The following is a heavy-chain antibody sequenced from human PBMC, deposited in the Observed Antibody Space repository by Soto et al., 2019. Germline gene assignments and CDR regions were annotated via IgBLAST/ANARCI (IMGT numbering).Heavy chain of an antibody. CDR1: GITFTKYA. Sequence: EVQLLESGGGLVQPGGSLRLSCAASGITFTKYAMAWVRQAPERGLEGVSGISGSGGGTYYADSVKGRFTISRDNSKNTMFMQMNSLRAEDTAKYYCVGDYGGLEGFDIWGQGTMVTVSS. V-gene: IGHV3-23*01. CDR2: ISGSGGGT. D-gene: IGHD4-17*01. J-gene: IGHJ3*02. CDR3: VGDYGGLEGFDI.